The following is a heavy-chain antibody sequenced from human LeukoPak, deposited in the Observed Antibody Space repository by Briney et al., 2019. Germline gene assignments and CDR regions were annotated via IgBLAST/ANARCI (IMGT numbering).Heavy chain of an antibody. V-gene: IGHV4-34*01. CDR2: INHSGST. Sequence: KPSETLSLTCAVYGGSFSGYYWSWIRQPPGKGLEWIGEINHSGSTNYNPSLKSRVTISVDTSKNQFSLKLSSVTAADTAVYYCARGLHQIDYWGQGTLVTVSS. CDR1: GGSFSGYY. J-gene: IGHJ4*02. CDR3: ARGLHQIDY.